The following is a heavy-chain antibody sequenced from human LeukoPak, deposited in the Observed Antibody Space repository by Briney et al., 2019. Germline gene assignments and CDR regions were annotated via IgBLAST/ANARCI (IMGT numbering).Heavy chain of an antibody. CDR3: ARAQGVMVRGVIPQYYFDY. CDR1: GFTFSSYW. D-gene: IGHD3-10*01. Sequence: GGSLRLSCAASGFTFSSYWMSWVRQAPGKGLEWVANIKQDGSEKYYVDSVKGRFTISRDNAKNSLYLQMNSLRAEDTAVYYCARAQGVMVRGVIPQYYFDYWGQGTLVTVSS. J-gene: IGHJ4*02. V-gene: IGHV3-7*01. CDR2: IKQDGSEK.